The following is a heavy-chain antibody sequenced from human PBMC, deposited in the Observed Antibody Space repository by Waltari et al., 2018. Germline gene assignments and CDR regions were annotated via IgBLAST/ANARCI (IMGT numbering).Heavy chain of an antibody. CDR1: GFTFHSQA. CDR2: ISHDGSSK. Sequence: QVQLVESGGGVVQPGRSQRLACPASGFTFHSQARHWVRQAPGKGLEWVAVISHDGSSKKYVDSVNGRFTISRDNDKDTLYLQVTSLRAEDTAVYYCAKDRYGWGGYSDSWGQGTLVTVSS. CDR3: AKDRYGWGGYSDS. D-gene: IGHD3-10*01. V-gene: IGHV3-30*18. J-gene: IGHJ4*02.